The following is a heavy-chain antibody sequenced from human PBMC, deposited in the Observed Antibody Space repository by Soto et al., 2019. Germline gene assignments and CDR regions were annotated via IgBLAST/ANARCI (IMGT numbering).Heavy chain of an antibody. Sequence: GGSLRLSCAASGFTFSSYEMNWVRQAPGKGLEWVSYISSSGSTIYYADSVKGRFTISRDSAKNSLYLQMNSLRAEDTAVYFCAKTHRATTVVTRYWYFDLWGRGTLVTVSS. V-gene: IGHV3-48*03. CDR1: GFTFSSYE. J-gene: IGHJ2*01. D-gene: IGHD4-17*01. CDR3: AKTHRATTVVTRYWYFDL. CDR2: ISSSGSTI.